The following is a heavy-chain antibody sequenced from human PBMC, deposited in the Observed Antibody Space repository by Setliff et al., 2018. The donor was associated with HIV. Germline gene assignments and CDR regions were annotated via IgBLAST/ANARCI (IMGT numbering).Heavy chain of an antibody. D-gene: IGHD3-10*01. CDR3: ARDLLWFGEFGIVRWFDP. CDR1: GDSISSGGHY. J-gene: IGHJ5*02. V-gene: IGHV4-30-4*08. Sequence: SETLSLTCSVSGDSISSGGHYWSWIRQSPGKGLEWIGYIHYSGSTYFNPSLKSRVSISSDTSKNQFSLSLTSVTAADTAVYYCARDLLWFGEFGIVRWFDPWGPGALVTVSS. CDR2: IHYSGST.